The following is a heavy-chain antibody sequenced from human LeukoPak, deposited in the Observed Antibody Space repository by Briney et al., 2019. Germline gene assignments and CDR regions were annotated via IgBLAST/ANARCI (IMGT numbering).Heavy chain of an antibody. CDR2: INPSGGST. J-gene: IGHJ6*02. CDR3: ARGRSGRITIFGVVTPPYGMDV. CDR1: GYTFTSYY. D-gene: IGHD3-3*01. V-gene: IGHV1-46*01. Sequence: ASVKVSCKASGYTFTSYYMHWVRQAPGQGLEWMGVINPSGGSTSYAQKFQGRVTMTRNTSISTAYMELSSLRSEDTAVYYCARGRSGRITIFGVVTPPYGMDVWGQGTTVTVSS.